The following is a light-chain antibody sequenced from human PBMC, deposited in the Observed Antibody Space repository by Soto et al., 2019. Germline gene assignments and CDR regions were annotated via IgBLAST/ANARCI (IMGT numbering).Light chain of an antibody. CDR2: GAS. CDR1: QSISGT. J-gene: IGKJ1*01. V-gene: IGKV3-15*01. CDR3: PQYNNWPWT. Sequence: EIVMTQSPATLSVSPGGRATLSCRASQSISGTLAWYQQKPGQAPRLLIYGASTRATSFPARFSGSGSGTDFPLTISRLQSEDFAVYYCPQYNNWPWTFGQGTKVEI.